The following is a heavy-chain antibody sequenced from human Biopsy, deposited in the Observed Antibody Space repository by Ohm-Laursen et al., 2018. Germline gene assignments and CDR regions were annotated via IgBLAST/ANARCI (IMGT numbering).Heavy chain of an antibody. Sequence: SDTLSFTGAVSGGTISSYYWSWIRQPPGKGLEWIGYIYYTGSTNYNPSLKSRVTISADTSMNPLSLRLTSVTAADTAVYYCARHAPSYSGSYWRYFDLWGRGTLVTVSS. CDR3: ARHAPSYSGSYWRYFDL. D-gene: IGHD1-26*01. J-gene: IGHJ2*01. V-gene: IGHV4-59*08. CDR1: GGTISSYY. CDR2: IYYTGST.